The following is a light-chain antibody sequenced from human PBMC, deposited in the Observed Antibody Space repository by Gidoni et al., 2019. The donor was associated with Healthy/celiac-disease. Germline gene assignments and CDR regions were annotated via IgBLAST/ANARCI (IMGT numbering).Light chain of an antibody. Sequence: DIQLTQSPSFLSASVGDRVTITCRASQGISSYLAWYQQKPGKAPKLLIYAASTLQSGVPSRFSGIGSGTEFTLTISSLQPEDFATYYCQQLNSYPLTFGGXTKVEIK. V-gene: IGKV1-9*01. CDR3: QQLNSYPLT. CDR2: AAS. CDR1: QGISSY. J-gene: IGKJ4*01.